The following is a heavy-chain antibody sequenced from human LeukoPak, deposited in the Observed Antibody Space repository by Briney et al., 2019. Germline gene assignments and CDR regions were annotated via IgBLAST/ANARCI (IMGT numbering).Heavy chain of an antibody. D-gene: IGHD2-15*01. CDR1: GFTLSGDW. Sequence: GGSLRLSCVASGFTLSGDWMYWVRQAPGKGLMYLSRNNGDGSTTTSADVVKGRFTMSRDNVKNTLYLQMNSLRVEDTAVYYCARDPRNVGLAPWGQGTLVTVSS. V-gene: IGHV3-74*01. J-gene: IGHJ5*02. CDR2: NNGDGSTT. CDR3: ARDPRNVGLAP.